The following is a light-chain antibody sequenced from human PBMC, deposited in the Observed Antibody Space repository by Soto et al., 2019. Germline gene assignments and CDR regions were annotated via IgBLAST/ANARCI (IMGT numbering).Light chain of an antibody. V-gene: IGKV3-20*01. CDR2: GAS. Sequence: EIVLTQSPGTLSLSPGERATLSCRASQSVSSSYLAWYQQKPGQAPRLLIYGASSRATGIPDGISGSGSAAAFNLTISRLEPEDFAVYYCQQYGSSPGLTFGGGTKVEIK. J-gene: IGKJ4*01. CDR3: QQYGSSPGLT. CDR1: QSVSSSY.